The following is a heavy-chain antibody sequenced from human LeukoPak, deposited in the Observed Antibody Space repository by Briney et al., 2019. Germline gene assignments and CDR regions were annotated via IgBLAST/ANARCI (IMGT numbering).Heavy chain of an antibody. CDR2: ISSRGSTI. CDR3: ARRGEDGGSWYRGECYFDY. Sequence: PGGSLRLSCAASGFTFSDYYISWIRQAPGKGLEWVSYISSRGSTIYYADSVKGRFTISRDNAKNSLYLQMNSLRAEDTAVYYCARRGEDGGSWYRGECYFDYWGQGTLVTVSS. V-gene: IGHV3-11*01. CDR1: GFTFSDYY. J-gene: IGHJ4*02. D-gene: IGHD6-13*01.